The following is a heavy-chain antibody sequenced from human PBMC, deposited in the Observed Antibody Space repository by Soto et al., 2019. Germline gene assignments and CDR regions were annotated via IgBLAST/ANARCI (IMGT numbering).Heavy chain of an antibody. Sequence: SETLSLTCSSSAFVISRGNYWSWIRKSPGKGLEWIGSIFHGGNTYYNPSLKSRVTISVDMSKNQFSLKLNSVTAADMAVYYCARARWYDAFDVWGQGTVVTVSS. CDR2: IFHGGNT. V-gene: IGHV4-38-2*02. D-gene: IGHD2-15*01. CDR1: AFVISRGNY. CDR3: ARARWYDAFDV. J-gene: IGHJ3*01.